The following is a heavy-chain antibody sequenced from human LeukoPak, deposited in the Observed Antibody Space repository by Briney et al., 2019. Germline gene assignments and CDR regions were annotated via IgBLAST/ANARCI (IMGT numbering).Heavy chain of an antibody. V-gene: IGHV3-23*01. J-gene: IGHJ4*02. D-gene: IGHD6-19*01. CDR1: GFTFSSYA. CDR2: ISGSGGST. CDR3: AKNQSPAYSSGWGFDY. Sequence: GRSLRLSCAASGFTFSSYAMHWVRQAPGKGLEWVSAISGSGGSTYYADSVKGRFTISRDNSKNTLYLQMNSLRAEDTAVYYCAKNQSPAYSSGWGFDYWGQGTLVTVSS.